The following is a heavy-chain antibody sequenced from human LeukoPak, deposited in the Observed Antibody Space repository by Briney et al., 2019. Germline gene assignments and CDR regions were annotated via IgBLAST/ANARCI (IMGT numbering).Heavy chain of an antibody. J-gene: IGHJ4*02. CDR1: GYTFTTYD. Sequence: ASVKVSCKASGYTFTTYDINWVRQATGQGLEWMGWMNPNSGYTGYAQKFQGRVTMTRNISITTAYMELSSLRSEDTAVYYCARNSSREGLDYWGQGTLVTVSS. CDR3: ARNSSREGLDY. D-gene: IGHD4-23*01. CDR2: MNPNSGYT. V-gene: IGHV1-8*01.